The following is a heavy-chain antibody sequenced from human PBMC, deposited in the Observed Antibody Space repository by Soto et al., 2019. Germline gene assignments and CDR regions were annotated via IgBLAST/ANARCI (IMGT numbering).Heavy chain of an antibody. CDR2: IYYSGGT. CDR3: ARRYGWAFDI. Sequence: SETLSLTCTVSGGSISSYYWSWIRQPPGKGLEWIGYIYYSGGTNYNPSLKSRVTISVDTSKNQFSLKLSSVTAADTAVYYCARRYGWAFDIWRQGTMVTVSS. J-gene: IGHJ3*02. D-gene: IGHD3-16*01. CDR1: GGSISSYY. V-gene: IGHV4-59*08.